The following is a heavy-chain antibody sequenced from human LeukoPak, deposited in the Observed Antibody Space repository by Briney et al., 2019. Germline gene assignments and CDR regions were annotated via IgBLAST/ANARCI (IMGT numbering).Heavy chain of an antibody. CDR1: GASISSYY. V-gene: IGHV4-59*01. CDR3: ARDLRRDTAVAGTDWFDP. D-gene: IGHD6-19*01. Sequence: SETLSLTCTVSGASISSYYWSWIRQPPGKGLEWIGYIYYSGSTNYNPSLRSRVTISVDTSKKQFSLNLSSVTAADTAVYYCARDLRRDTAVAGTDWFDPWGQGTLVTVSS. CDR2: IYYSGST. J-gene: IGHJ5*02.